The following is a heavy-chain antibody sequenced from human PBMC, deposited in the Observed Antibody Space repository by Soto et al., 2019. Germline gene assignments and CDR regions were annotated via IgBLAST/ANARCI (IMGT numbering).Heavy chain of an antibody. Sequence: SETLSLTCTVSSGSISSYYWSWIRQPPGKTLEWIGYIYYRGSTNYNPSLKSRLTISVDTSKNQFSLMLNSVTAADTAVYYCARHEARGLRSFDYWGQGTLVTVSS. CDR2: IYYRGST. J-gene: IGHJ4*02. D-gene: IGHD3-16*01. CDR1: SGSISSYY. V-gene: IGHV4-59*08. CDR3: ARHEARGLRSFDY.